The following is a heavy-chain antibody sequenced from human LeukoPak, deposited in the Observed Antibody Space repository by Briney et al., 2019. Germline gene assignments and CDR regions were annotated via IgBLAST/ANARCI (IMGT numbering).Heavy chain of an antibody. CDR2: IYPGDSDT. V-gene: IGHV5-51*01. J-gene: IGHJ3*02. CDR1: GYSFTSYW. D-gene: IGHD2-15*01. Sequence: GESLKISCKGSGYSFTSYWIGWVREMPGKGLEWMGIIYPGDSDTRYSPSFQGQVTISADKSISTAYLQWSSLKASDTAMYYCARQRVVAYDAFDIWGQGTMVTVSS. CDR3: ARQRVVAYDAFDI.